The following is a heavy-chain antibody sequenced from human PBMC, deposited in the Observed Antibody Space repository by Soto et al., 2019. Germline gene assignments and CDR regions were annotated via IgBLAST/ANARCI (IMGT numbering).Heavy chain of an antibody. J-gene: IGHJ3*02. CDR1: GGTFSTYT. CDR2: ILPMLDIT. CDR3: TLGSWSAETFDI. V-gene: IGHV1-69*02. D-gene: IGHD6-13*01. Sequence: QVQLVQSGAEVKKPGSSVKGSCKASGGTFSTYTIIWVRQAPGQGLEWMGRILPMLDITNSAQRFQARVTITADKSTSTDYLELSRLRSEATAVYYCTLGSWSAETFDIWGRGTMVTVSS.